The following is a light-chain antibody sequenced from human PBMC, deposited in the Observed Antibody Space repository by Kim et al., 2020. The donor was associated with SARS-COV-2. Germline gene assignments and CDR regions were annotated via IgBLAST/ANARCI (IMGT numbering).Light chain of an antibody. CDR3: QQYSNWPPYS. J-gene: IGKJ2*03. Sequence: VSPGERATLSCRASESVRRNVAWYQQKPGQAPRLLIYGGSTRATGIPAKFSGSGSGTEFTLTINSLQSDDSAVYYCQQYSNWPPYSFGPGTKLEI. V-gene: IGKV3-15*01. CDR2: GGS. CDR1: ESVRRN.